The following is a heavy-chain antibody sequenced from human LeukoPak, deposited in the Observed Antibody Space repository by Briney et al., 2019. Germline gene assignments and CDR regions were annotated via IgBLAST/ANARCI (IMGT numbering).Heavy chain of an antibody. V-gene: IGHV3-66*02. D-gene: IGHD3-10*01. CDR2: IYSAGST. J-gene: IGHJ6*03. CDR3: ARVHVVRGVISTRVYYMDV. CDR1: GFTVSSNY. Sequence: PGGSLRLSCAASGFTVSSNYMSWVRQAPGKGLAWVSVIYSAGSTYYAESVKGRFTISRDNSKNTLYLQMNSLRAEDTAVYYCARVHVVRGVISTRVYYMDVWGKGTTVTVSS.